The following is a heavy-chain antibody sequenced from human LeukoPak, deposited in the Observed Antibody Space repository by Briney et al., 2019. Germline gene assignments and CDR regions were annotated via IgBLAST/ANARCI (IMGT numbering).Heavy chain of an antibody. D-gene: IGHD4-11*01. V-gene: IGHV4-39*07. CDR1: GGSISSSSYY. Sequence: SETLSLTCTVSGGSISSSSYYWGWIRQPPGKGLEWIGSIYYSGSTYYNPSLKSRVTISVDTSKNQFSLKLRSVTAADTAVYYCARGHSIEPYYYYYYMDVWGKGTTVTVSS. CDR2: IYYSGST. J-gene: IGHJ6*03. CDR3: ARGHSIEPYYYYYYMDV.